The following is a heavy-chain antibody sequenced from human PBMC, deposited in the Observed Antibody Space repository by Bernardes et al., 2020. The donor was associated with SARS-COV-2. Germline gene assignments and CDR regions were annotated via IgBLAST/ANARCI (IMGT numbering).Heavy chain of an antibody. D-gene: IGHD1-26*01. V-gene: IGHV3-48*01. CDR3: AREVGMRLGDS. J-gene: IGHJ4*02. Sequence: GGSLRLSCAASGFSFSSHNMNWVRQAPGKGLEWVSSITGSGRTIYYADSVRGRFTISRDNAKNSLYLEMNSLRAEDTAVYYCAREVGMRLGDSWGQGTLVTVSS. CDR2: ITGSGRTI. CDR1: GFSFSSHN.